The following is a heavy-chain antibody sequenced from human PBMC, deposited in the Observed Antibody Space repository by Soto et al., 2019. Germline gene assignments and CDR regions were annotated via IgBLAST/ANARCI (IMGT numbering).Heavy chain of an antibody. V-gene: IGHV5-51*01. CDR3: AARYVDYEGSGSYGY. J-gene: IGHJ4*02. D-gene: IGHD3-10*01. Sequence: EVQLVQSGAEVKKPGDSLKIACKGSGYSFSNYWIGWVRQMPGKGLEWMGVIHPGDSDTTYSPAFQGQVTISVGKSISTAYLQWSSLKASDTAMYYCAARYVDYEGSGSYGYWGQGTLVTVSS. CDR2: IHPGDSDT. CDR1: GYSFSNYW.